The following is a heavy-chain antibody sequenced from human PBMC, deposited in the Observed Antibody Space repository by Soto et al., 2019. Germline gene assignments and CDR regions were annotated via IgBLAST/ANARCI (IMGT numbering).Heavy chain of an antibody. CDR1: GDTFSSYA. CDR2: IIPIFGTA. V-gene: IGHV1-69*01. Sequence: QVQLVQSGAEVKKPGSSVKVSCKASGDTFSSYAISWVRQAPGQGLEWMGGIIPIFGTANYAQKFQGRVTITADESTSTAYMELSSLRSEDTAVYYCARKWVRFLDWYYYGMDVWGQGTTVTVSS. D-gene: IGHD3-3*01. J-gene: IGHJ6*02. CDR3: ARKWVRFLDWYYYGMDV.